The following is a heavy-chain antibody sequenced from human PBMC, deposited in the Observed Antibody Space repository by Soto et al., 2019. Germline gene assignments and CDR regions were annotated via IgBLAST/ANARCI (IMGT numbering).Heavy chain of an antibody. Sequence: PSETLSLTCTVSGGSVSRGSYYWSWIRQPPGKGLEWIGYIYYSGSTNYNPSLKSRVTISVDTSKNQFSLKLSSVTAADTAVYYCASYHGSNWFDPWGQGTLVTVSS. CDR1: GGSVSRGSYY. D-gene: IGHD1-1*01. V-gene: IGHV4-61*01. CDR3: ASYHGSNWFDP. J-gene: IGHJ5*02. CDR2: IYYSGST.